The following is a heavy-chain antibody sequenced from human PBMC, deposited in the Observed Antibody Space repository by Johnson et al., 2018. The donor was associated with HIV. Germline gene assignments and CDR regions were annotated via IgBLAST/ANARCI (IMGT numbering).Heavy chain of an antibody. V-gene: IGHV3-30*04. Sequence: QVQLVESGGGLVQPGGSLRLSCAASGFTFSSYAMHWVRQAPGKGLEWVAVISYDGRNKFYADSVKGRFTISRDNSKNTLYLQMNSLRAEDTAVYYCVRDRSTYSGSYYGWDAFALWGQGTMVTVSS. CDR3: VRDRSTYSGSYYGWDAFAL. D-gene: IGHD1-26*01. J-gene: IGHJ3*01. CDR1: GFTFSSYA. CDR2: ISYDGRNK.